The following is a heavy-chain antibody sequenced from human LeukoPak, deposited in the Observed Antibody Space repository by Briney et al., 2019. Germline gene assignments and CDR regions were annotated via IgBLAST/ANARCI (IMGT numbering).Heavy chain of an antibody. Sequence: SVRVSCKASVGTFSSYAISWVRQAPGQGLEWMGGIIPIFGTANYAQKFQGRVTITADESTSTAYMELSSLRSEDTAVYYCARDRSDYSAGYFDYWGEGTLVTVSS. D-gene: IGHD4-17*01. J-gene: IGHJ4*02. CDR3: ARDRSDYSAGYFDY. CDR1: VGTFSSYA. CDR2: IIPIFGTA. V-gene: IGHV1-69*13.